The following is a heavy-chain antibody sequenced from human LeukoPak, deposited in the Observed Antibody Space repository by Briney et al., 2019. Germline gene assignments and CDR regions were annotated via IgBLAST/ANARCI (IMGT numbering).Heavy chain of an antibody. CDR2: INHSGST. V-gene: IGHV4-34*01. D-gene: IGHD6-19*01. CDR3: ARAVAGSYFDY. Sequence: PSETLSLTCAVYGGSFSGYYWSWIRQPPGKGLEWIGEINHSGSTNYNPSLKSRVTISVDTFKNQFSLKLSSVTAADTAVYYCARAVAGSYFDYWGQGTRVTVSS. J-gene: IGHJ4*02. CDR1: GGSFSGYY.